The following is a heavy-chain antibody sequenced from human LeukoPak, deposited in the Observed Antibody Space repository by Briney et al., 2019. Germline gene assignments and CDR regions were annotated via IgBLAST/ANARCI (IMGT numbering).Heavy chain of an antibody. Sequence: SQTLSLTCAISGDSVSSISAAWNWIRQSPSRGLEWLGRTYYRSKWYHDYAVSVRSRMSINPDTSKNQFSLQLSSVTPEDTAVYYCARDSAYNYGMYLWPQGPTVTVSS. CDR2: TYYRSKWYH. CDR3: ARDSAYNYGMYL. J-gene: IGHJ6*02. CDR1: GDSVSSISAA. V-gene: IGHV6-1*01.